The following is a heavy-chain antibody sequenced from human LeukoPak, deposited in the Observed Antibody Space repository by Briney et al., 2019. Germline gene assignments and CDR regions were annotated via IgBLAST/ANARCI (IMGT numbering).Heavy chain of an antibody. CDR1: GGTFSSYA. V-gene: IGHV1-69*05. J-gene: IGHJ4*01. CDR3: ARIEIRRSSSPENYFDY. D-gene: IGHD6-6*01. Sequence: ASVKVSCKASGGTFSSYAISWVRQAPGQGLEWMGGIIPIFGTANYAQKFQGRVTITTDESTSTAYMELSSLRSEDTAVYYCARIEIRRSSSPENYFDYWGQGTQVTVSS. CDR2: IIPIFGTA.